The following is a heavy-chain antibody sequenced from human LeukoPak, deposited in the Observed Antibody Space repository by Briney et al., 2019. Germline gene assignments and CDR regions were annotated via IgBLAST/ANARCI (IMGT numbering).Heavy chain of an antibody. CDR2: INPSGGST. J-gene: IGHJ5*02. CDR1: GYTFTSYY. Sequence: ASVKVSCKASGYTFTSYYLHWVRQAPGQGLEWMGIINPSGGSTSYAQMFQGRVTMTRDTSTSTVYMGLSSLRSEDTAVYYCARTLTLPNWFDPWGQGTLVTVSS. V-gene: IGHV1-46*01. D-gene: IGHD2-21*02. CDR3: ARTLTLPNWFDP.